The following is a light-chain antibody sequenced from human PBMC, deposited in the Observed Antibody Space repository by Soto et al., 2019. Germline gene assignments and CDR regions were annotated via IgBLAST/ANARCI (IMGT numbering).Light chain of an antibody. CDR3: QQYNNWPPWT. CDR1: QSVSSN. J-gene: IGKJ1*01. V-gene: IGKV3-15*01. Sequence: SQSVSSNLAWYQQKPGQAPRLLIYGASTRAAGIPARCSGSGSGTEFTLTISSLQSEDFAVYYCQQYNNWPPWTFGQGTNVDI. CDR2: GAS.